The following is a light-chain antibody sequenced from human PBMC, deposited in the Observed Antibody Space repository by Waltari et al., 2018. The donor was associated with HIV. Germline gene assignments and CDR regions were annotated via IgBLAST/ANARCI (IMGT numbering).Light chain of an antibody. CDR3: QQSYSTPYS. J-gene: IGKJ2*03. Sequence: DIQMTQSPSTLSAFVGDRVTITCRASQTINNFLSWYQQKEGKAPKNLIYAASNLQSVVPLRFSGSGSGTDFTLTISSLQPEDFATYYCQQSYSTPYSFGQGTKLEIK. CDR2: AAS. CDR1: QTINNF. V-gene: IGKV1-39*01.